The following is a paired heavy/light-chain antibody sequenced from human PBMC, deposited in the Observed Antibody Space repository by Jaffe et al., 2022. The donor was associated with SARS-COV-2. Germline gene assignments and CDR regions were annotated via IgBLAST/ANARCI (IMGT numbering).Heavy chain of an antibody. V-gene: IGHV4-39*01. J-gene: IGHJ4*02. CDR1: GGSIRSGSYY. Sequence: QLQLQESGPGLVKPSETLSLTCTVSGGSIRSGSYYWGWIRQPPGKGLEWIGSISYGGSTYYNPSLKSRVTISVDTSKNQFYLELSSVTAADTAVYYCARRDYYGSGQSRYFDYWGQGTLVTVSS. CDR3: ARRDYYGSGQSRYFDY. CDR2: ISYGGST. D-gene: IGHD3-10*01.
Light chain of an antibody. V-gene: IGKV3-11*01. CDR2: DAS. J-gene: IGKJ4*01. CDR1: QSVGSY. Sequence: EIVLTQSPVTLSLSPGERATLSCRASQSVGSYLAWYQQKPGQAPRLLIYDASNRATGIPARFSGSGSGTDFTLTISSLEPEDFAVYYCQQRTNWPLTFGGGTKVEIK. CDR3: QQRTNWPLT.